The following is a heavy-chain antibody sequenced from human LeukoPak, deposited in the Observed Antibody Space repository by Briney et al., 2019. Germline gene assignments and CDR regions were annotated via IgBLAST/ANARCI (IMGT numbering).Heavy chain of an antibody. CDR2: ISAYNGNT. J-gene: IGHJ4*02. Sequence: RASVKVSCKASGYTFTSYGISWVRQAPGQGLEWMGWISAYNGNTNYAQKLQGRVTMTIDTSTSTAYMELRSLRSDDTAVYYCARGGIAAGPTSSRSDYWGQGTLVTVSS. CDR3: ARGGIAAGPTSSRSDY. D-gene: IGHD6-6*01. CDR1: GYTFTSYG. V-gene: IGHV1-18*01.